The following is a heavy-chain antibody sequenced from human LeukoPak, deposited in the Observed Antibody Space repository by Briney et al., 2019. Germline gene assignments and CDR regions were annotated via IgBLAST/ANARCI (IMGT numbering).Heavy chain of an antibody. Sequence: ASVKVSCKASGYTFTNYGITWVRQASGQGIEWMGWISAYTGKTNSAQKLQGRVTMTTDTSTSTGYMELRSLRSDDTAVYYCARGDGYCSGGSCMIFDYWGQGTLVTVSS. J-gene: IGHJ4*02. CDR2: ISAYTGKT. D-gene: IGHD2-15*01. CDR1: GYTFTNYG. CDR3: ARGDGYCSGGSCMIFDY. V-gene: IGHV1-18*01.